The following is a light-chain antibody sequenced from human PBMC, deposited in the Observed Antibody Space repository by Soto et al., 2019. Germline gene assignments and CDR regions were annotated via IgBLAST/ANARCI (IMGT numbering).Light chain of an antibody. CDR2: KAS. CDR1: QSISTW. J-gene: IGKJ4*01. V-gene: IGKV1-5*03. CDR3: QQRSNLLT. Sequence: DIQMTQSPSTLPASVGDRVTITCRASQSISTWLAWYQQKPGEAPKLLMYKASSLDSGVPSRFSGSGSGTEFTLTISSLEPEDFAVYYCQQRSNLLTFGGGTKVDIK.